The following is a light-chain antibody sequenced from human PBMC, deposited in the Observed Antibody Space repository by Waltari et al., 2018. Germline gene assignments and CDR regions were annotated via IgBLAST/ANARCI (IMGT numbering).Light chain of an antibody. J-gene: IGLJ2*01. V-gene: IGLV3-25*03. Sequence: SSELTQPPSVSVSPGQTARIPCSGDKLSSQYVYWYQKKPGQAPILLIRKDTERPSGVPERFSGSTSGTTVTLTITGVQPEDEADYYCQSAHPNTGVVFGGGTKLTVL. CDR3: QSAHPNTGVV. CDR2: KDT. CDR1: KLSSQY.